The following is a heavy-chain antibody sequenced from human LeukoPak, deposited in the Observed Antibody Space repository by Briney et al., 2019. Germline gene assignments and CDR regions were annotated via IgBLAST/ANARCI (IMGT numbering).Heavy chain of an antibody. CDR3: ARPHSAAYAYGFDV. CDR1: GFSVRSNC. V-gene: IGHV3-66*04. Sequence: GGSLRLSCAASGFSVRSNCVSWVRQAPGKGLEWVSVLCSGDSTYYADSVKGRFIISRDNSKNTLYLQMDSLRGEDTAVHYCARPHSAAYAYGFDVWGQGTMVTVFS. D-gene: IGHD3-16*01. CDR2: LCSGDST. J-gene: IGHJ3*01.